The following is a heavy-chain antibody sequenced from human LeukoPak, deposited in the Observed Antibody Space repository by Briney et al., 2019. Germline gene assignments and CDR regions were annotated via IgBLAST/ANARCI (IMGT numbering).Heavy chain of an antibody. V-gene: IGHV3-11*01. J-gene: IGHJ4*02. Sequence: GGSLRLSCAASGFTFSDYSMSWIRQAPGKGLEWVSYITNTGTTIYYADSVKGRFTISRDNTKNSLYLQMNILRAEDTAVYYCAGGGLYYFEYWGQGTLVTVSS. CDR1: GFTFSDYS. D-gene: IGHD2-2*02. CDR3: AGGGLYYFEY. CDR2: ITNTGTTI.